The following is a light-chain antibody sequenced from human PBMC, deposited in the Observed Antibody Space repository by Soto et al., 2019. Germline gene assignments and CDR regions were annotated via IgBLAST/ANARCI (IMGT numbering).Light chain of an antibody. CDR2: AAS. Sequence: DIQMTQSPSSLSASVGDRVTITCRASQSISSYLNWYQQKPGKAPKLLIYAASSLQSGVPSRFCGSGSGTDFTLTISSLQPEDFATYYCQQSYSTPLWTFGQGTKVEIK. CDR3: QQSYSTPLWT. V-gene: IGKV1-39*01. CDR1: QSISSY. J-gene: IGKJ1*01.